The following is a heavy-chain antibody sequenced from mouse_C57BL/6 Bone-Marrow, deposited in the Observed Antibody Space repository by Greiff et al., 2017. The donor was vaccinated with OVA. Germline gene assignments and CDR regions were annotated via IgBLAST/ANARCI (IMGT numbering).Heavy chain of an antibody. CDR2: INPSSGYT. V-gene: IGHV1-4*01. D-gene: IGHD3-2*02. CDR3: ARRAQLRPYFDY. CDR1: GYTFTSYT. Sequence: QVQLKESGAELARPGASVKMSCKASGYTFTSYTMHWVKQRPGQGLEWIGYINPSSGYTKYNQKFKDKATLTADKSSSTAYMQLSSLTSEDSAVYYCARRAQLRPYFDYWGQGTTLTVSS. J-gene: IGHJ2*01.